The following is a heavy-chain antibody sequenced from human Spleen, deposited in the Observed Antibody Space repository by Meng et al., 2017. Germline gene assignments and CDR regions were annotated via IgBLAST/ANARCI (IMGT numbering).Heavy chain of an antibody. V-gene: IGHV3-23*01. CDR3: ANPTAAYGDFVDY. Sequence: GESLKISCAVSGFTFSTSAMSWVRQAPGRGLEWVSSISIHGERTGYADSVKGRFTVSRDNSRSTLHLQMNSLRAEDTAVYYCANPTAAYGDFVDYWGQGTLVTVSS. CDR1: GFTFSTSA. D-gene: IGHD4-17*01. J-gene: IGHJ4*02. CDR2: ISIHGERT.